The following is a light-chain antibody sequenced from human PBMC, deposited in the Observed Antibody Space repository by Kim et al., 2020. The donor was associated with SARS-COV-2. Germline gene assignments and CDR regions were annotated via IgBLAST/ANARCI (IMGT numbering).Light chain of an antibody. V-gene: IGLV3-1*01. CDR2: RDT. CDR3: QAWDSSTAV. Sequence: VSPGQTASIACSGHNLGDKYSSWYQQKPGQSPVLLIYRDTERPSEVPERFSGSNSGNTATLTIRGTQAMDEADYYCQAWDSSTAVFGGGTKLTVL. CDR1: NLGDKY. J-gene: IGLJ2*01.